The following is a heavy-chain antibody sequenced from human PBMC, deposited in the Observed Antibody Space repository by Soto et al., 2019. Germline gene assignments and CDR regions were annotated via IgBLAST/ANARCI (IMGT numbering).Heavy chain of an antibody. Sequence: GGSLRLSWAAAGVTFSSCRLNWVRQSPWTGLEWFSSISTSARIIHFAASVKCRFTISSDNAKNSLYLQFYTLRAQDTPVYYCARRYCTTCLCPFDYWGHGTPVTVSS. CDR2: ISTSARII. V-gene: IGHV3-21*01. CDR3: ARRYCTTCLCPFDY. CDR1: GVTFSSCR. D-gene: IGHD2-8*01. J-gene: IGHJ4*01.